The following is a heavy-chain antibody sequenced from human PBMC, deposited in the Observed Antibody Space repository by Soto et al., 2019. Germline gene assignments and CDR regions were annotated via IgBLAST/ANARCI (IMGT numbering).Heavy chain of an antibody. CDR3: EGLRKDWGGGFDQ. CDR2: IIPVFDKA. V-gene: IGHV1-69*01. D-gene: IGHD2-21*01. CDR1: GGSFRSSA. Sequence: QVQLVESGAEVKEPGSSVKVSCTASGGSFRSSAISWVRQAPVQGLEWVGEIIPVFDKANYAQKFQGRLLITADEATGQVLMDLSSPASEDTADYFCEGLRKDWGGGFDQWGRGTIVTVSS. J-gene: IGHJ3*01.